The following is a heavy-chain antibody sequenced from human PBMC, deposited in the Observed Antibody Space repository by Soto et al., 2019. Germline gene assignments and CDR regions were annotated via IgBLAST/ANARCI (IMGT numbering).Heavy chain of an antibody. J-gene: IGHJ5*02. Sequence: PAETLESTFPVSCGSVSSCLYYWSWIRQPPVKGLDWIGYIYYIGITNYNPSLKSLVTISVDPSNHQFSLKLSSVTAADTAVYYCARDAAYFDSHCVGPLGQLTRVKVSS. CDR3: ARDAAYFDSHCVGP. CDR2: IYYIGIT. CDR1: CGSVSSCLYY. D-gene: IGHD3-9*01. V-gene: IGHV4-61*01.